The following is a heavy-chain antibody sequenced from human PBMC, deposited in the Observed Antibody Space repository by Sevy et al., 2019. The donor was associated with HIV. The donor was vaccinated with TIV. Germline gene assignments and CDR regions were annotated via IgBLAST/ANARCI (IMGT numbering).Heavy chain of an antibody. CDR1: GFSFSDYH. J-gene: IGHJ4*02. V-gene: IGHV3-11*01. D-gene: IGHD5-18*01. Sequence: LSLTCVTSGFSFSDYHMSWIRLAPGKGLEWISHITSSHGAKVYADSVRGRFDISRDNARKSVYLQMNRLQVEDTATYFCVGRRYRVGHSWSYFFDFWGQGTPVTISS. CDR3: VGRRYRVGHSWSYFFDF. CDR2: ITSSHGAK.